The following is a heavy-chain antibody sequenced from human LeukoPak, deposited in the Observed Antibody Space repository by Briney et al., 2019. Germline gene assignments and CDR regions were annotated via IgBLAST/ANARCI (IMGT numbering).Heavy chain of an antibody. J-gene: IGHJ3*02. Sequence: SETLSLTCAVSGGSISSSNWWSWVRQPPGKGLEWIGEIYHSGSTNYNPSLKSRVTISVDKSKNQFSLKLSSVTAADTAVYYCASDGGIHRDAFDIWGQGTMVTVSS. CDR3: ASDGGIHRDAFDI. CDR1: GGSISSSNW. CDR2: IYHSGST. V-gene: IGHV4-4*02. D-gene: IGHD1-14*01.